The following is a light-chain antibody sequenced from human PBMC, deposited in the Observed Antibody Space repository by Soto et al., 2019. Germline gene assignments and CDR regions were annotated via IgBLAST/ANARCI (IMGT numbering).Light chain of an antibody. J-gene: IGKJ2*01. CDR1: QSISTS. CDR2: DAS. V-gene: IGKV1-39*01. CDR3: LHTYTVPRS. Sequence: DIQMTQSPSSLSASVGDRVTITCRASQSISTSLCWFQQKPGRAPKLLISDASTLQSGVPSRFSGSGFGTDFTLTISSLQPEDFAAYYCLHTYTVPRSFGQGTNLDIK.